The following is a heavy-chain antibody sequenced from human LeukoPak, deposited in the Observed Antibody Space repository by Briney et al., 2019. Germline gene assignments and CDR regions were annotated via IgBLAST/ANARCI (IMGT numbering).Heavy chain of an antibody. CDR2: IRSKAYGGTT. CDR1: GFTFGDYA. J-gene: IGHJ4*02. Sequence: GGSLRLSCTASGFTFGDYAMSWVRQAPGKGLEWVGVIRSKAYGGTTEYAASVKGRFTISRDDSKSIAYLQMNSLKTEDTAVYYCTGGYCSGGSCHSATLDYWGQGTLVTVSS. V-gene: IGHV3-49*04. CDR3: TGGYCSGGSCHSATLDY. D-gene: IGHD2-15*01.